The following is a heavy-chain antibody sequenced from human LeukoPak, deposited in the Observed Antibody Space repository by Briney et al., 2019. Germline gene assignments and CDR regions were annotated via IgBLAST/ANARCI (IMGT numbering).Heavy chain of an antibody. CDR2: IYPADSDT. Sequence: GESLKISCEASGYSFTNYWIGWVRQMPGKGLECMGIIYPADSDTKYSPSFQGQVTISADKSISTAYLQWSSLKASDTAMYYCARTMVRGVIRTRDWFDPWGQGTLVTVSS. D-gene: IGHD3-10*01. V-gene: IGHV5-51*01. CDR1: GYSFTNYW. CDR3: ARTMVRGVIRTRDWFDP. J-gene: IGHJ5*02.